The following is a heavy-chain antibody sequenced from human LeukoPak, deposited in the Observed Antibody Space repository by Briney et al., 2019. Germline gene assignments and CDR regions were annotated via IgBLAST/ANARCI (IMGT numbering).Heavy chain of an antibody. V-gene: IGHV4-30-4*08. CDR1: GGSISSGDYD. CDR2: IYYSGST. CDR3: ARGSIAAAGIGYFDY. Sequence: TSETLSLTCTVSGGSISSGDYDWSWIRQPPGKGLEWIGYIYYSGSTYYNPSLKSRVTISVDTSKNQFSLKLSSVTAADTAVYYCARGSIAAAGIGYFDYWGQGTLVTVSS. J-gene: IGHJ4*02. D-gene: IGHD6-13*01.